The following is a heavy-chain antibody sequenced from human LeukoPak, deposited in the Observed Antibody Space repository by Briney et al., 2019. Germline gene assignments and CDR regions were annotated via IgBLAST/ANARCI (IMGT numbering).Heavy chain of an antibody. CDR1: GVSISSNY. D-gene: IGHD1-14*01. J-gene: IGHJ3*02. V-gene: IGHV4-59*08. CDR2: IYYRGNS. Sequence: PSETLSLTCTVSGVSISSNYWNWIRQPPGKGLEWIGYIYYRGNSNYNPSLQSRVTISVDTSKNQFSLKLSSVTAAGTAVYYCARRGATGAFDIWGRGTMVTVSS. CDR3: ARRGATGAFDI.